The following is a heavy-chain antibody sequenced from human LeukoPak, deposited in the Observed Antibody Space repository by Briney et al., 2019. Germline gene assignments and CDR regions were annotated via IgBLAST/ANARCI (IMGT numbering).Heavy chain of an antibody. CDR3: ARRVTMVRGFDY. Sequence: SETLSLTCAVYGGSFSGYYWSWIRQPPGKGLEWIGEINHSGSTNYNPSLKSRVTISVDTSKNQFSLKLSSVTAADTAVYYCARRVTMVRGFDYWGQGTLVTVSS. D-gene: IGHD3-10*01. CDR1: GGSFSGYY. J-gene: IGHJ4*02. CDR2: INHSGST. V-gene: IGHV4-34*01.